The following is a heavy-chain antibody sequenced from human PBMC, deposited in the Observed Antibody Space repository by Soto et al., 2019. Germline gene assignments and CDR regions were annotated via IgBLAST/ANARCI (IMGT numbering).Heavy chain of an antibody. CDR2: IYGGGTT. V-gene: IGHV3-53*01. CDR1: GFAVSSKY. D-gene: IGHD6-19*01. CDR3: VQTTGWPGFDF. Sequence: EVQLVESGGGLIQPGGSLRLSCAASGFAVSSKYMTWVRQAPGKGLEWVSVIYGGGTTYYADSVKGRFTIARDTSKNTLYLQMNSLRPEDTAVYYCVQTTGWPGFDFWGQGTLVTVSS. J-gene: IGHJ4*02.